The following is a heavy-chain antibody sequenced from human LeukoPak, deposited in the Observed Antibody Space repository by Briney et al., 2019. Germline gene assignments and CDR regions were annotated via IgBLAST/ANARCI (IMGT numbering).Heavy chain of an antibody. CDR1: AGSMRSHY. CDR2: IYYSGTT. D-gene: IGHD3-22*01. V-gene: IGHV4-59*11. Sequence: SETLSLTCTVSAGSMRSHYWSWIRQPPGKGLEWMVFIYYSGTTRYKPSLQSRVTISADTSKNQFSLKLTSVTAADTAVYYCARLLDNDSSGDPDTFDMWGQGTMVTVSS. CDR3: ARLLDNDSSGDPDTFDM. J-gene: IGHJ3*02.